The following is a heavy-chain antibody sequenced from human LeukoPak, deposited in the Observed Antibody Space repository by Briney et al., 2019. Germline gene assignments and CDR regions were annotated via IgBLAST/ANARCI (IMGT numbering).Heavy chain of an antibody. J-gene: IGHJ6*02. D-gene: IGHD7-27*01. V-gene: IGHV1-18*01. Sequence: GSSVKVSCKASGGTFSSYAISWVRQAPGQGLEWMGWISAYNGNTNYAQKLQGRVTMTTDTSTSTAYMELRSLRSDDTAVYYCANSPLGMSSYYYGMDVWGQGTTVTVSS. CDR2: ISAYNGNT. CDR3: ANSPLGMSSYYYGMDV. CDR1: GGTFSSYA.